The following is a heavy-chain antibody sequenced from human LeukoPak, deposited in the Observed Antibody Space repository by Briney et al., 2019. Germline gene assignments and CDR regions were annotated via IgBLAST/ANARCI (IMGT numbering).Heavy chain of an antibody. D-gene: IGHD4-17*01. CDR3: AKDTGIGDDDYGPSFQH. V-gene: IGHV3-30*04. CDR2: ISHDGRTK. CDR1: GFNFDNFA. Sequence: PGGSLRLSCVVSGFNFDNFAMHWVRQPLGKGLEWVAVISHDGRTKYYADSMKGRFTISRDNAKNSLYLQMNSLRAEDTALYYCAKDTGIGDDDYGPSFQHWGQGTLVTVSS. J-gene: IGHJ1*01.